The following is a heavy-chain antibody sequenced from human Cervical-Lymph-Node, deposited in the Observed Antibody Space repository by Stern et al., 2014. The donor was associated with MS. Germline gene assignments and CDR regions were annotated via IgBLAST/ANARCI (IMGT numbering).Heavy chain of an antibody. CDR3: ARGIVTNRPASTLHNLFDP. D-gene: IGHD4-17*01. Sequence: LVESGAEVKKPGSSVNVSCQASGGKFSSSVAVSWVRQAPGQGLGWKARIIPTTGLANYAQKFETRLTITADRSTSTVYMALSSLTSDDTALYYCARGIVTNRPASTLHNLFDPWGQGTLVTVSS. CDR1: GGKFSSSVA. V-gene: IGHV1-69*04. J-gene: IGHJ5*02. CDR2: IIPTTGLA.